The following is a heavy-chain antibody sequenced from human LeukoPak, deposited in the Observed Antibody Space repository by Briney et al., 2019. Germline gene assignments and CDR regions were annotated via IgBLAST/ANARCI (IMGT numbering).Heavy chain of an antibody. CDR1: GDSISSSSYY. D-gene: IGHD3-9*01. V-gene: IGHV4-39*01. CDR3: ARRNALDILAFDP. Sequence: PSETLSLTCIVSGDSISSSSYYWAWIRQPPGKGLEWIGSIYYSGSTYYNPSLKSRVTVSVDTSKNQFSLKLSSVTAADTAVYYCARRNALDILAFDPWGQGTLVTVSS. CDR2: IYYSGST. J-gene: IGHJ5*02.